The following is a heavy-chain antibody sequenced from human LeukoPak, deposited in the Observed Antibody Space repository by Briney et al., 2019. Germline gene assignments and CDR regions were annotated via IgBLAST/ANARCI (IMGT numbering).Heavy chain of an antibody. CDR3: ARVLHKRNYDSSDYYGS. CDR2: ISGSGGST. Sequence: GGSLRLSCAASGFTFSSYAMSWVRQAPGKGLEWVSAISGSGGSTYYADSVKGRFTISRDNSKNTLYLQMNSLRAEDTAVYYCARVLHKRNYDSSDYYGSWGQGTLVTVSS. V-gene: IGHV3-23*01. D-gene: IGHD3-22*01. CDR1: GFTFSSYA. J-gene: IGHJ5*02.